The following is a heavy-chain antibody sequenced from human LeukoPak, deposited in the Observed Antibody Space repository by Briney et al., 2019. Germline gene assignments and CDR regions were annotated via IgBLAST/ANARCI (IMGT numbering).Heavy chain of an antibody. V-gene: IGHV3-30*18. Sequence: GGSLRLSCAASGFTFSSYGMHWVRQAPGKGLEWVAVISYDGSNKYYADSVKGRFTISRDNSKNTLYLQMNSLRAEDTALYYSAKDIGSSSGWLFDYWGQGTLVTVSS. J-gene: IGHJ4*02. D-gene: IGHD6-19*01. CDR1: GFTFSSYG. CDR2: ISYDGSNK. CDR3: AKDIGSSSGWLFDY.